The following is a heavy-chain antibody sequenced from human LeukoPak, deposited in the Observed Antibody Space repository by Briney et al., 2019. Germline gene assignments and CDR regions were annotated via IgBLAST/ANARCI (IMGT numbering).Heavy chain of an antibody. Sequence: SETLSLTCTVSSGSISGYFWSWIRQPAGKGLEWIGRIYSSGSNNYNPSLKSRVTMSLDTSKNHLSLNLSSVTAADTAVYYCAREPTSGREPTSGRPLDYWGQGTLVTVSS. CDR1: SGSISGYF. CDR2: IYSSGSN. D-gene: IGHD5-12*01. V-gene: IGHV4-4*07. CDR3: AREPTSGREPTSGRPLDY. J-gene: IGHJ4*02.